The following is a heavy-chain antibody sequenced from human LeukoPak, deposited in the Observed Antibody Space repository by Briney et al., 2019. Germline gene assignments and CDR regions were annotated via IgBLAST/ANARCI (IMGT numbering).Heavy chain of an antibody. CDR1: GYTFTSYG. CDR3: AREDYYDSSGYYYGEWFDP. J-gene: IGHJ5*02. CDR2: ISAYNGNT. D-gene: IGHD3-22*01. Sequence: SVKVSCKASGYTFTSYGISWVRQAPGQGLEWMGWISAYNGNTNYAQKLQGRVTMTTDTSTSTAYMELRSLRSDDTAVYYCAREDYYDSSGYYYGEWFDPWGQGTLVTVSS. V-gene: IGHV1-18*01.